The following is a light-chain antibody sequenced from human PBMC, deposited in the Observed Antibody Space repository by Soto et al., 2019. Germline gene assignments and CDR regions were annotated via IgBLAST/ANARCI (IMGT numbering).Light chain of an antibody. CDR3: CSYAGTSSYV. CDR1: SNDVGTYDY. CDR2: DVS. Sequence: QPALTQPRSVSGSPGQSVTISCTGTSNDVGTYDYVSWYQQHPGRAPKLIIYDVSKRPSGVPDRFSGSKSGNTASLTISGLQAEDEADYYCCSYAGTSSYVFGTGTKVTVL. V-gene: IGLV2-11*01. J-gene: IGLJ1*01.